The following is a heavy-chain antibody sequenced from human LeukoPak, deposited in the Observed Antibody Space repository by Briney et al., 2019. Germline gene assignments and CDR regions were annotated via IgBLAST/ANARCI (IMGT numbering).Heavy chain of an antibody. V-gene: IGHV1-2*02. CDR2: INPNSGGT. Sequence: WMGWINPNSGGTNYAQKFQGRVTMTRDTSISTAYMELSRLRSDDTAVYYCARGSFYFDYWGQGTLVTVSS. CDR3: ARGSFYFDY. J-gene: IGHJ4*02.